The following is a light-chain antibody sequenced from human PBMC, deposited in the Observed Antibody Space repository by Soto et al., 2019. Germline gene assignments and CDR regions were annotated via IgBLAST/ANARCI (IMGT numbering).Light chain of an antibody. V-gene: IGLV1-47*01. J-gene: IGLJ2*01. CDR3: EAWDDSLSVLV. Sequence: QSVLTQPPSASGTPGQRVTISCSGSSSNIGSNYVYWYQQLPGTAPKLLMYKNNQRPSGVPDRFSGSKSGTSASLAISGLRSDDEADYYCEAWDDSLSVLVFGGGTKVTVL. CDR2: KNN. CDR1: SSNIGSNY.